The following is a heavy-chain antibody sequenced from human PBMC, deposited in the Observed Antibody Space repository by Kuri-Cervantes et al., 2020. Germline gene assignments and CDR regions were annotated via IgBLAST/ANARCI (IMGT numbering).Heavy chain of an antibody. CDR3: ARDFFQTTTVTTSFDY. CDR2: ISGSGGST. Sequence: GGSLRLSCAASGFTFSSYAMSWVRQAPGKGLEWVSAISGSGGSTYYADSVKGRFTISRDNAKNSLYLQMNSLRAEDTAVYYCARDFFQTTTVTTSFDYWGQGTLVTVSS. CDR1: GFTFSSYA. V-gene: IGHV3-23*01. J-gene: IGHJ4*02. D-gene: IGHD4-17*01.